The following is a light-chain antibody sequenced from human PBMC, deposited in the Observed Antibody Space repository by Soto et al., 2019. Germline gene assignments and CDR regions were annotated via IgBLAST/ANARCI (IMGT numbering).Light chain of an antibody. Sequence: EIVLTQSPATLSVSPGERATLSCRASQSVSSSYLAWYQQKPGQAPRLLIYGASSRATGIPDRFSGSGSGTDFTLTISRLEPEDFAVYYCQQYRSPLTFGGGTKVDIK. V-gene: IGKV3-20*01. CDR1: QSVSSSY. CDR2: GAS. J-gene: IGKJ4*01. CDR3: QQYRSPLT.